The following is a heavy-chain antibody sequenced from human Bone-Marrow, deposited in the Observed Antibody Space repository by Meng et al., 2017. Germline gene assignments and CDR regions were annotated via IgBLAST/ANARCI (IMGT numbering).Heavy chain of an antibody. V-gene: IGHV1-8*01. D-gene: IGHD4-23*01. CDR3: ASGDYGGNWGY. CDR2: MNPKNGDT. Sequence: QVQLVQSGSEVKKPGASVKVSCKASGYTFTSKDINWLRQATGQGLEWMGWMNPKNGDTGYAQKFQGRVSMTTNTSISTVYMELSSLRSEGTAVYYCASGDYGGNWGYWGQGTLVTVSS. J-gene: IGHJ4*02. CDR1: GYTFTSKD.